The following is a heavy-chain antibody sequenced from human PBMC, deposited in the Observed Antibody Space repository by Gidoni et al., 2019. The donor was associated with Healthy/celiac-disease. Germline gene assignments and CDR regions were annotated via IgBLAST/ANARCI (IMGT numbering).Heavy chain of an antibody. D-gene: IGHD3-3*01. CDR3: ARDPYDFWSGYEPHYFDY. CDR2: IWYDGSNK. J-gene: IGHJ4*02. V-gene: IGHV3-33*01. Sequence: QVQLVESGGGVVQPRRSLRLPCAASGFTFSSYGMHWVRQAPGNGLEWVEVIWYDGSNKYYADTVKGRFTISRDNSKNTLYLQMNSLRAEDTAVYYCARDPYDFWSGYEPHYFDYWGQGTLVTVSS. CDR1: GFTFSSYG.